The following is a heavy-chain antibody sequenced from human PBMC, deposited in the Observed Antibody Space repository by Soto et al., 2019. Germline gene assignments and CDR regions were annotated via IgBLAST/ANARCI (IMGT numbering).Heavy chain of an antibody. CDR2: ISYDGSNK. CDR3: ATDLAPIVRGVFDY. D-gene: IGHD3-10*01. J-gene: IGHJ4*02. CDR1: GFTFSSYG. V-gene: IGHV3-30*03. Sequence: GGSLSLSCAASGFTFSSYGMHWVRQAPGKGLEWVAVISYDGSNKYYADSVKGRFTISRDNSKNTLYLQMNSLRAEDTAVYYCATDLAPIVRGVFDYLGQESLVTVSS.